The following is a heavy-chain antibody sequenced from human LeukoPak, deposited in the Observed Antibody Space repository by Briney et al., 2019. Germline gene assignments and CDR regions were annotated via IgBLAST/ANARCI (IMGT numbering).Heavy chain of an antibody. Sequence: QAGGSLRLSCAASGFAFSSYAMSWVRQAPGKGLEWVSAISGSGGSTYYADSVKGRFTISRDNSKNTLYLQMNSLRAEDTAVYYCAKLDPYYYYYMDVWGKGTTVTVSS. J-gene: IGHJ6*03. CDR3: AKLDPYYYYYMDV. V-gene: IGHV3-23*01. D-gene: IGHD2-2*03. CDR1: GFAFSSYA. CDR2: ISGSGGST.